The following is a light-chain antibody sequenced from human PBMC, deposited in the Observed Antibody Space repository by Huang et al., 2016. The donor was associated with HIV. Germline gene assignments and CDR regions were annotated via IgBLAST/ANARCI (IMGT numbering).Light chain of an antibody. CDR3: QQYNSYSIT. Sequence: DIQMTQSPSTLAASVGDRVTITCRASQSISSWLVWYQQKPGKAPKLLIYKASSLESGVPSRFSGSGSGTEFTLTISSLQSDDSATYYCQQYNSYSITFGQGTRLEIK. J-gene: IGKJ5*01. V-gene: IGKV1-5*03. CDR1: QSISSW. CDR2: KAS.